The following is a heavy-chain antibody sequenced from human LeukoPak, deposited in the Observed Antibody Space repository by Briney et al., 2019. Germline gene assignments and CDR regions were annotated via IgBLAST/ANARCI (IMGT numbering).Heavy chain of an antibody. CDR1: GGSLTNYY. V-gene: IGHV4-4*09. CDR3: ARLNYRGGEALHFDY. CDR2: IHSDGTT. D-gene: IGHD3-16*01. J-gene: IGHJ4*02. Sequence: SETLSLTCSVSGGSLTNYYWGWVRQPPGKGLEYIGYIHSDGTTNYSPSLKSGVTVSLDTSRTHFSLRLSSVTAADTAVYFCARLNYRGGEALHFDYWGQGTLVAVSS.